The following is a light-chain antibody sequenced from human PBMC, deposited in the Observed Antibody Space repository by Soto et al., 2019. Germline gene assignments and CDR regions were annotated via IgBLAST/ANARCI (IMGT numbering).Light chain of an antibody. V-gene: IGKV1-39*01. CDR1: QSITTY. CDR2: GAS. CDR3: QQSYNTPVT. Sequence: QMTQSPSSLSASVGDRVTITCRASQSITTYINWYQQKPGKAPELLIYGASTLQTGVPSRFSGSGSGTDFTLTISSLQPEDFATYSCQQSYNTPVTFGPGTKVDV. J-gene: IGKJ3*01.